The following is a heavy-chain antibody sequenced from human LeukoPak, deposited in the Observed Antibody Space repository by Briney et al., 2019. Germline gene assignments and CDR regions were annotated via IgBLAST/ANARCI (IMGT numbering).Heavy chain of an antibody. V-gene: IGHV1-2*06. CDR1: GYTFTGYY. CDR2: INPNSGGT. Sequence: ASVKVSCKASGYTFTGYYMHWVRQAPGQGLEWMGRINPNSGGTNYAQKFQGRVTMTRDTSISTAYMELSRLRSDDTAVYYCARAKAAAGSSGWFDPWGQGTLVTVSS. D-gene: IGHD6-13*01. J-gene: IGHJ5*02. CDR3: ARAKAAAGSSGWFDP.